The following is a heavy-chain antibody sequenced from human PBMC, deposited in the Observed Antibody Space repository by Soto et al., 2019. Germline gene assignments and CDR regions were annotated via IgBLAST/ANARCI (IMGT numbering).Heavy chain of an antibody. V-gene: IGHV3-30-3*02. Sequence: QVQLVESGGGVVQPGRSLRLSCAASGFTFSTNAMHWVRQAPGKGLEWVAVISYEGSTTYYADSVKGRFTISRDNSKNTLYLQMNSLRAEDTAVYYCAKQLNGWSYYFDHWGQGTLVTVSS. D-gene: IGHD6-19*01. CDR1: GFTFSTNA. J-gene: IGHJ4*02. CDR2: ISYEGSTT. CDR3: AKQLNGWSYYFDH.